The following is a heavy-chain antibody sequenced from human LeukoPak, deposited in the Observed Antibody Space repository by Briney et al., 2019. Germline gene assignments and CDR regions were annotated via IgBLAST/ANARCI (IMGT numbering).Heavy chain of an antibody. Sequence: GGSLRLSCAASGFTFSSYWMSWVRQAPGKGLEWVANIKQDGSEKYYVDSVKGRFTISRDNAKNSLYLQMNSLRAEDTAVYYCASSSSSRVGAPHDYWGQGTLVTVSS. CDR1: GFTFSSYW. J-gene: IGHJ4*02. V-gene: IGHV3-7*01. CDR2: IKQDGSEK. D-gene: IGHD6-6*01. CDR3: ASSSSSRVGAPHDY.